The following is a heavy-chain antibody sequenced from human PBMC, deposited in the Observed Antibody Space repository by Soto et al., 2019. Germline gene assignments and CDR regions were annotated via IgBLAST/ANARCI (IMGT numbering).Heavy chain of an antibody. CDR2: IYSNGST. CDR1: CGSISSYC. Sequence: QVQLQESAPGLVKPSETLSLTCTVSCGSISSYCWSWIRQPPGKGMEWIGYIYSNGSTNYNPSLKIRVTISVYTSKNQFSLKLSSVTAADTAVYYCARDSPARASGYPLSPPYYYYVMDVWGQGTTVTVSS. J-gene: IGHJ6*02. D-gene: IGHD5-12*01. V-gene: IGHV4-59*01. CDR3: ARDSPARASGYPLSPPYYYYVMDV.